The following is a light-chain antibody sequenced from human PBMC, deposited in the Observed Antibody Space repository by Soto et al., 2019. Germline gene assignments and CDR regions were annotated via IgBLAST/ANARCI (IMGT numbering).Light chain of an antibody. Sequence: DIQMTQSPSSLSASVGDRVTITCRASQSISTFLNWYQQKPGKAPNLLIYTASTLHGGVPSRFSGSGSGTDFTLTISSLQPEDFATYYCPQSFTAPWTFGQGTRVEIK. CDR3: PQSFTAPWT. CDR1: QSISTF. J-gene: IGKJ1*01. V-gene: IGKV1-39*01. CDR2: TAS.